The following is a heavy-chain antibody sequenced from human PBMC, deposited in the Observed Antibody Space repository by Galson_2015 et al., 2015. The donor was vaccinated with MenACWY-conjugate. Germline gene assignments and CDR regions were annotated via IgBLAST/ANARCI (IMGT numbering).Heavy chain of an antibody. CDR2: ISGDGGST. V-gene: IGHV3-23*01. CDR1: GFSFSTYA. CDR3: AKIPSCAWVKWGSASFDH. Sequence: SLRLSCAASGFSFSTYAMGWVRQAPGKGLEWVAGISGDGGSTIYADSVKGRFTISRDNSRNTLFLQMNSLRDEDTAVYFCAKIPSCAWVKWGSASFDHWGQGTLVTVSS. J-gene: IGHJ4*02. D-gene: IGHD2-15*01.